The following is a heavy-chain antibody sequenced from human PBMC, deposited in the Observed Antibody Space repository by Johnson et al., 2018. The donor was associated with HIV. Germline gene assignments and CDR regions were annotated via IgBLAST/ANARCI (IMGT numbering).Heavy chain of an antibody. CDR1: RFTFTNYW. Sequence: QVQLVESGGGFVQPGGSLRLSCAASRFTFTNYWMHWVRQAPGKGLEWVAVISYAGSNQYYADSVKGRFTISRDNSKNTVFLQMNSLRAEDTAAYFCASGDDDGFWGQGTKVTVSS. D-gene: IGHD5-12*01. J-gene: IGHJ3*01. CDR2: ISYAGSNQ. CDR3: ASGDDDGF. V-gene: IGHV3-30*03.